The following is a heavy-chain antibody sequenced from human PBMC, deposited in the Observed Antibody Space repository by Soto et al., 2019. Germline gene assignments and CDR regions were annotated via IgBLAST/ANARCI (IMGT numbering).Heavy chain of an antibody. J-gene: IGHJ4*02. CDR1: GFTFTRYS. CDR2: ISSTTNYI. Sequence: GGSLRLACAASGFTFTRYSMNWVRQAPGKELGWVSSISSTTNYIYYGNSMKGRFTISRDNAKNSLYLEMNSLRAEDTAVYYCARESEDLTSNFDYWGQGTLVTVSS. V-gene: IGHV3-21*06. CDR3: ARESEDLTSNFDY.